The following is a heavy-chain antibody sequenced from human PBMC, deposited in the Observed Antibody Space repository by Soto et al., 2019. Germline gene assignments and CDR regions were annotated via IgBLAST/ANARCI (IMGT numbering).Heavy chain of an antibody. CDR3: ARDSTSPDF. CDR1: GYSFRSND. CDR2: MNCNSGDT. Sequence: QVQLVQSGAEVKKPGASVKVSCKASGYSFRSNDITWVRQAPGQGLEWMGWMNCNSGDTGYAQKFQGRVTMTRNTSMSTAYMELSSLTPEDTAVYFCARDSTSPDFWGQGTLVTVSS. J-gene: IGHJ4*02. D-gene: IGHD2-2*01. V-gene: IGHV1-8*01.